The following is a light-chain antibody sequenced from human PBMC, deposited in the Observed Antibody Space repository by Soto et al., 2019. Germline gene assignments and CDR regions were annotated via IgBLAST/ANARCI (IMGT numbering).Light chain of an antibody. CDR3: QQYNSYPWG. CDR2: DAS. Sequence: DIQMTQSPSTLSASVGDRVTITCRASQSISSWLAWYQQKPGKAPKLLIYDASSLESGVPSRFSGSGSGTEFTLTISSLQPDDFATYHCQQYNSYPWGFSPGTKVDIK. J-gene: IGKJ3*01. V-gene: IGKV1-5*01. CDR1: QSISSW.